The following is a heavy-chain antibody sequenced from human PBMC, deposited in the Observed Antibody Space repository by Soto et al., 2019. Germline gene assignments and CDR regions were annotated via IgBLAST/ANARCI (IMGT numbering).Heavy chain of an antibody. D-gene: IGHD3-16*01. CDR1: GYSFTSHY. V-gene: IGHV1-46*03. CDR3: ARDQSPHDPVWWFDR. CDR2: IYPGGVNI. J-gene: IGHJ5*02. Sequence: ASVKVSCKAIGYSFTSHYMHWVRQAPGQGLEWMGTIYPGGVNIGYAQKFKGRVTITKDTSTSTVYMELNSLTSEDTAVYYCARDQSPHDPVWWFDRWGQ.